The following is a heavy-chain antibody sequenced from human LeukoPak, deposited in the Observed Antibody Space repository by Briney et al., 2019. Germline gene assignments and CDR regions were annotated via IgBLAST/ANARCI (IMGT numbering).Heavy chain of an antibody. Sequence: HPGGSLRLSCAASGFIVNSNYMNWVRQAPGKGLEWVSVLYSDDTTYYADSVKGRFTISRDNSKNTLYLQMNNLRAEDTAVYYCARGGGYYAIDYWGQGTLVTVSS. CDR3: ARGGGYYAIDY. J-gene: IGHJ4*02. CDR1: GFIVNSNY. V-gene: IGHV3-53*01. CDR2: LYSDDTT. D-gene: IGHD1-26*01.